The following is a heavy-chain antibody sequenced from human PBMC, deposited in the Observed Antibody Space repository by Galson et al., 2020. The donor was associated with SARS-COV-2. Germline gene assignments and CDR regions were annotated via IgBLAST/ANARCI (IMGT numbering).Heavy chain of an antibody. CDR1: GFTFSSYW. V-gene: IGHV3-7*01. CDR3: ARDRQYDAFEI. D-gene: IGHD4-4*01. CDR2: IKQDGSEK. J-gene: IGHJ3*02. Sequence: GESLKISCAASGFTFSSYWMSWVRQAPGKGLEWVANIKQDGSEKYYVDSVKGRFTISRDNAKNSLYLQMNSLRAEDTAVYYCARDRQYDAFEIWGKGTMFTVSS.